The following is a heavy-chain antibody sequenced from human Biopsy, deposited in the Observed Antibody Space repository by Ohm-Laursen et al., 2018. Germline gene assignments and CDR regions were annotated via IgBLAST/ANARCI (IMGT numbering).Heavy chain of an antibody. CDR1: GFSISDYY. D-gene: IGHD4-11*01. J-gene: IGHJ4*02. CDR3: ARGGFFAYSTFDY. V-gene: IGHV3-74*01. Sequence: SLRLSCAASGFSISDYYMHWVRQAPGKGLLWVSRIKRDGTTTDYAESVKGRFTISRDNAKNTLYLQMNSLRAEDTVVYYCARGGFFAYSTFDYWGQGALVTVSS. CDR2: IKRDGTTT.